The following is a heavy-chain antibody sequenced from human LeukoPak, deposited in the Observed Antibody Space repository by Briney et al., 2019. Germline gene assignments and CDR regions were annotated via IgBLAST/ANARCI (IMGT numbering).Heavy chain of an antibody. CDR3: ARGVARYYDCWSSKNWFDP. D-gene: IGHD3-3*01. Sequence: ASVKVSCKASGYTFTSYDINWVRQATGQGLEWMGWMNPNSGKTGYAQKFQGRVTKTRNTSISTAYMELSSLRSEDTAVYYCARGVARYYDCWSSKNWFDPWGQGTLVTVSS. CDR1: GYTFTSYD. CDR2: MNPNSGKT. V-gene: IGHV1-8*01. J-gene: IGHJ5*02.